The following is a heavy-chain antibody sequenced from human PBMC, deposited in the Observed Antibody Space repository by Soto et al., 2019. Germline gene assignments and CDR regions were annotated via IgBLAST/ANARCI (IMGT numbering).Heavy chain of an antibody. V-gene: IGHV1-69*01. Sequence: QVQLVQSGAEVKQPGSSVKVSCKASGDTFSSYAISWVRQAPGQGLEWMGGIIPIFGTANYAQKFQGRVTITADESTSTAYMELSSLRSEDTDVYHCARDGSGYRSRAAPMDGWGQGTTVTVSS. D-gene: IGHD3-22*01. J-gene: IGHJ6*02. CDR1: GDTFSSYA. CDR2: IIPIFGTA. CDR3: ARDGSGYRSRAAPMDG.